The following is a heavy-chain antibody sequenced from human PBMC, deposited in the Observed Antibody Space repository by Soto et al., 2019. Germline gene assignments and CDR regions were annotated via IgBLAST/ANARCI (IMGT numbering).Heavy chain of an antibody. CDR1: GGSFSGYY. D-gene: IGHD2-15*01. V-gene: IGHV4-34*01. J-gene: IGHJ4*02. CDR2: INHSGST. Sequence: QVQLQQWGAGLLKPSETLSLTCAVYGGSFSGYYWSWIRQPPGKGLEWIGEINHSGSTNYNPSLKSRVTISVDTSKTQFSMKPGYVNAADTAVYYWARARGGVVVAATRIDFDYWGQGTLVTVSS. CDR3: ARARGGVVVAATRIDFDY.